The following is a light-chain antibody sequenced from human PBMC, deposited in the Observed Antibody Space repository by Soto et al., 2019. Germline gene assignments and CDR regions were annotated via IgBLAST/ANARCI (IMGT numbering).Light chain of an antibody. J-gene: IGKJ1*01. CDR1: QSVSSSY. V-gene: IGKV3-20*01. CDR3: QQYGSSPWT. Sequence: EIVLTQSPGTLSLSPGERATLSCRASQSVSSSYLAWYQQKSGQAPRLLIYGASSRATGIPDRFSGSASGTDFTLTISRLEPEDFAVYFSQQYGSSPWTFGQGTKVEIK. CDR2: GAS.